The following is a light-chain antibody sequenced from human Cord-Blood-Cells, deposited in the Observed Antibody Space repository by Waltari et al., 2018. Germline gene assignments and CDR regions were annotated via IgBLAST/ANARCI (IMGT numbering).Light chain of an antibody. CDR3: QQYNSYSTWT. CDR2: GAS. J-gene: IGKJ1*01. V-gene: IGKV1-5*01. CDR1: QSISSW. Sequence: DLQMTQPPSTLSASVGDRVTITCRASQSISSWLAWYPQKPGKAPKLLIYGASGLESGVPTRVSGSGSGTEFTLTISSLQPDDFATYYCQQYNSYSTWTFGQGTKVEIK.